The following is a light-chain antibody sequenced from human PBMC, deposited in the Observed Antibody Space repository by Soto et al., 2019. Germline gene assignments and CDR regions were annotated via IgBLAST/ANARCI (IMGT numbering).Light chain of an antibody. Sequence: QSALTQPASVSGSPGQSITISCTGTSSDVGGYYYVSWYQHHPVKAPKLMIYQVSNRPSGVSNRFSGSKSGNTASLTISGLQAEDEADYYCSSYTSSNTFDVFGTGTKVTVL. CDR2: QVS. CDR3: SSYTSSNTFDV. CDR1: SSDVGGYYY. J-gene: IGLJ1*01. V-gene: IGLV2-14*01.